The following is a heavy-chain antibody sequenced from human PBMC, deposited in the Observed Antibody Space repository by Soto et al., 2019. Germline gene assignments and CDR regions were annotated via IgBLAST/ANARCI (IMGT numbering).Heavy chain of an antibody. CDR2: IYYNCYT. Sequence: PSETLSLTWTFSRDSISSYDWSWMRHPPGRGLEGIGYIYYNCYTNLNPSLKFRVTITLDTSKSQFSLKLSYLTGADAAVYFCARLRASDLQIDYWGQGTLVTVSS. J-gene: IGHJ4*01. CDR3: ARLRASDLQIDY. V-gene: IGHV4-59*01. CDR1: RDSISSYD.